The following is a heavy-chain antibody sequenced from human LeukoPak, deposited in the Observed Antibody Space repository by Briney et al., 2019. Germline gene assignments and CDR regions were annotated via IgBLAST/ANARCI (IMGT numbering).Heavy chain of an antibody. CDR3: ARGGIAVAGTAY. J-gene: IGHJ4*02. D-gene: IGHD6-19*01. CDR2: ISPSSGDT. V-gene: IGHV1-2*02. Sequence: ASVKVSCKASGYTFTDYYFHWVRQAPGQGLEWMGWISPSSGDTNYAQKFQGRVTMTSDKSTSTIYIELTRLTYDDTAVYFCARGGIAVAGTAYWGQGTLVTVSS. CDR1: GYTFTDYY.